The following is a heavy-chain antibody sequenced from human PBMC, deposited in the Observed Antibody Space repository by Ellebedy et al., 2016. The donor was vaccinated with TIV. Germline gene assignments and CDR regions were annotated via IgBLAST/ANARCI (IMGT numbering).Heavy chain of an antibody. V-gene: IGHV1-69*13. J-gene: IGHJ6*02. CDR2: IIPIFGTA. CDR3: ARHIQLWPKTEDHDYGDYFYGMDV. D-gene: IGHD5-18*01. Sequence: ASVKVSCKASGGTFSSYAISWVRQAPGQGLEWMGGIIPIFGTANYAQKFQGRVTITADESTSTAYMELSSLRSEDTAVYYCARHIQLWPKTEDHDYGDYFYGMDVWGQGTTVTVSS. CDR1: GGTFSSYA.